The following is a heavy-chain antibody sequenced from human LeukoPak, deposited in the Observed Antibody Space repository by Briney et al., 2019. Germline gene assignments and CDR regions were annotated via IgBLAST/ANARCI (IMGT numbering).Heavy chain of an antibody. Sequence: GASVKVSCKASGYNFIEFYVHWLRQAPGQGLEWMGWINPNSGGTNYAQKLQGRVTMTRDTSISTAYMELSRLRSDDTAVYYCARGGYGDYPYYYGMDVWGQGTTVTVSS. CDR3: ARGGYGDYPYYYGMDV. J-gene: IGHJ6*02. CDR2: INPNSGGT. CDR1: GYNFIEFY. V-gene: IGHV1-2*02. D-gene: IGHD4-17*01.